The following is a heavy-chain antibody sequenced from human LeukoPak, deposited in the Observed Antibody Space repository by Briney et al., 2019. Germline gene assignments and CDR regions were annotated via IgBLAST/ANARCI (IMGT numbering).Heavy chain of an antibody. CDR3: ARGDFGDGYYGMDV. D-gene: IGHD4-17*01. CDR1: GFTFSSYS. V-gene: IGHV3-21*01. CDR2: ISSSSSYI. J-gene: IGHJ6*02. Sequence: GGSLRLSCAASGFTFSSYSMNWVRQAPGKGLEWVSSISSSSSYIYYADSVKGRFTISRDNAKNSLYLQMNSLRAEDTAVYYCARGDFGDGYYGMDVWGQGTTVTVSS.